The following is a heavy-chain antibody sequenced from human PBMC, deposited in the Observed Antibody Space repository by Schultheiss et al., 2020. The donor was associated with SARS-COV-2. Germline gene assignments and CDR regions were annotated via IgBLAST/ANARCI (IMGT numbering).Heavy chain of an antibody. CDR3: ARGGSSGWYADY. V-gene: IGHV4-39*07. CDR1: GGSISSGGYY. D-gene: IGHD6-19*01. CDR2: IYHSGST. Sequence: SETLSLTCTVSGGSISSGGYYWGWIRQPPGKGLEWIEEIYHSGSTDYKPSLKSRVTISVDKSKNQFSLKLSSVTAADTAVYYCARGGSSGWYADYWGQGTLVTVSS. J-gene: IGHJ4*02.